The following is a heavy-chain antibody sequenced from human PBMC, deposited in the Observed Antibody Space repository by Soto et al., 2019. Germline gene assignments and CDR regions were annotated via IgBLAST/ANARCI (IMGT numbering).Heavy chain of an antibody. J-gene: IGHJ4*02. Sequence: VRLVQSGPREKKLGASGKVPCRASGYTLTSYAMLWWRQAPGQRLGWMGWINAGNGNTKYSQKFQGRVTITRDTSASTAYMELSSLRSEDTAVYYCARSIVVVTALDYWGQGTLVTVSS. CDR1: GYTLTSYA. CDR3: ARSIVVVTALDY. D-gene: IGHD2-21*02. V-gene: IGHV1-3*05. CDR2: INAGNGNT.